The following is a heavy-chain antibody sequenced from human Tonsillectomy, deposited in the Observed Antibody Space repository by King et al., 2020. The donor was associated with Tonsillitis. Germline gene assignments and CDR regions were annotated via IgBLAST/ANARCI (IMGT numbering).Heavy chain of an antibody. Sequence: QLVQSGAEVKKPGASVKVSCKASGYTFTSYDVNWVRQATGQGLEWMGWMNPNSGNTGYAQKFQGRVTMTRNTSIGTAYMERSSLRSEDAAVYYCARVSLTYFCGHRCYAYCYYGMDVWGQGNTVTV. CDR2: MNPNSGNT. V-gene: IGHV1-8*01. CDR3: ARVSLTYFCGHRCYAYCYYGMDV. CDR1: GYTFTSYD. J-gene: IGHJ6*02. D-gene: IGHD2-21*01.